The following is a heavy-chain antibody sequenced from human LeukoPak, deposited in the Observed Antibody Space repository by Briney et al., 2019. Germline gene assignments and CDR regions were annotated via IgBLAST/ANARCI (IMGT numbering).Heavy chain of an antibody. D-gene: IGHD2-15*01. CDR1: GGSISSYY. CDR3: ARGRSRAANWFDP. CDR2: IYTSGST. J-gene: IGHJ5*02. V-gene: IGHV4-4*09. Sequence: SETLSLTCTVSGGSISSYYWSWLRQPPGKGLEWIGYIYTSGSTNYNPSLKSRVTISVDKSKNQFSLKLSSVTAADTAVYYCARGRSRAANWFDPWGQGTLVTVSS.